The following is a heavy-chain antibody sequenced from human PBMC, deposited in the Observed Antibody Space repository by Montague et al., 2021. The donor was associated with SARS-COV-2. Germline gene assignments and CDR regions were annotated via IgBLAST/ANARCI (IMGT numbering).Heavy chain of an antibody. Sequence: PELVKPTQTLTLTCTFSGFSLNTPEVAVGWIRQSPGKALEWLALIYGGDEKRYGPSLQSRLTITRDTSKSQVVLTMTNMDPVDTATYFCAHRFAGFFDYWGQGILVTVSS. CDR2: IYGGDEK. CDR3: AHRFAGFFDY. V-gene: IGHV2-5*05. CDR1: GFSLNTPEVA. J-gene: IGHJ4*02.